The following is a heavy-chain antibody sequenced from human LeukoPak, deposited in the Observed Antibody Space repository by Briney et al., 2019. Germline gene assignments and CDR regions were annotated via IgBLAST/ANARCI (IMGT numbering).Heavy chain of an antibody. D-gene: IGHD3-10*01. J-gene: IGHJ3*02. CDR3: ARGDGSGSIPLGAFDI. CDR2: IYHSGST. V-gene: IGHV4-30-2*01. CDR1: GGSISSGGYY. Sequence: PSQTLSLTCTVSGGSISSGGYYWSWIRQPPGKGLEWIGYIYHSGSTYYNPSLKSRVTISVDRSKNQFSLKLSSVTAADTAVYYCARGDGSGSIPLGAFDIWGQGTMVTVSS.